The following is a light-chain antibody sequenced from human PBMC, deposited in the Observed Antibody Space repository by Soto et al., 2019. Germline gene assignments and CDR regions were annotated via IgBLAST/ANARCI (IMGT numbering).Light chain of an antibody. Sequence: EIVLTQSPATLSLSPRERATLSCRASQSVSSYLAWYQQKPGQAPRLLIYDASNRATGIPARFSGSGSGTDFTLTISSLEPEDFAVYYCQQRSNWPRTTFGGGTKVEIK. J-gene: IGKJ4*01. CDR2: DAS. CDR3: QQRSNWPRTT. CDR1: QSVSSY. V-gene: IGKV3-11*01.